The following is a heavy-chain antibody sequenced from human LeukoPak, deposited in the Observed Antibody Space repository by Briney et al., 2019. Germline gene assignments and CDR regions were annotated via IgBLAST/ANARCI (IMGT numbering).Heavy chain of an antibody. V-gene: IGHV3-48*03. CDR1: GFTLSSYE. J-gene: IGHJ4*01. CDR3: ARGGDFLEWLSPPLYYFEN. CDR2: ISSSGSTI. D-gene: IGHD3-3*01. Sequence: GGSLRLSCAASGFTLSSYEMNWVRQAPGKGLEWVSYISSSGSTIYYADSVKGRFTISRDKDKNSLYLQINSLRAEERAAYYCARGGDFLEWLSPPLYYFENWGQGTPGTVSS.